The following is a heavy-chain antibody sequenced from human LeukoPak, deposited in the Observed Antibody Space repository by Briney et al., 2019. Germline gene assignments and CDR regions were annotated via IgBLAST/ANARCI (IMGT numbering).Heavy chain of an antibody. CDR1: GFTFTSYS. CDR2: ISSSSGTI. J-gene: IGHJ4*02. Sequence: HSGGSLRLSCAASGFTFTSYSMNWVRQAPGKGLEWVSYISSSSGTIYYVDSVKGRFTISRDNAKNSLYLQMSSLRDEDTAVYYCARTRAKVGTPMFDSWGQGTLVTVSS. CDR3: ARTRAKVGTPMFDS. D-gene: IGHD1-26*01. V-gene: IGHV3-48*02.